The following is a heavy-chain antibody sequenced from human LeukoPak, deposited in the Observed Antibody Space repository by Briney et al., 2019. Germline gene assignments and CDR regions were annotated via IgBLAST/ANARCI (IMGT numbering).Heavy chain of an antibody. CDR2: IWYDGSNK. V-gene: IGHV3-33*01. D-gene: IGHD1-26*01. CDR1: GFTFSSYG. J-gene: IGHJ4*02. Sequence: GRSLRLSCAASGFTFSSYGMHWVRQAPGKGLEWVAVIWYDGSNKYYADSVKGRFTISRDNSKNTLYLQMNSLKTEDTGVYYCTRDKLELRQFDYWGQGTLVTVSS. CDR3: TRDKLELRQFDY.